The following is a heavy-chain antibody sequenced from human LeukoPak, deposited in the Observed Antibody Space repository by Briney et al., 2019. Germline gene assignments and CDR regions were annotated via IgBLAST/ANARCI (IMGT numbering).Heavy chain of an antibody. CDR1: GYTFTSYD. D-gene: IGHD5-18*01. CDR2: MNPNSGNT. CDR3: ARSRGTTLVTRFDY. Sequence: ASVKVSCKASGYTFTSYDINWVRQATGQGLEWMGWMNPNSGNTGYAQKFQGRVTMTRNTSISTAYMELSSLRSEDTAVYYCARSRGTTLVTRFDYWGQGTLVTVSS. J-gene: IGHJ4*02. V-gene: IGHV1-8*01.